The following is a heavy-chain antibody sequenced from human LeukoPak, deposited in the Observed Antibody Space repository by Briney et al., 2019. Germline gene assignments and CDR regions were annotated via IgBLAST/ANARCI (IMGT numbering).Heavy chain of an antibody. V-gene: IGHV1-24*01. Sequence: GASVKVSCKASGYTFTSYYMHWVRQAPGKVLEWMGGFDPEDGETIYAQKFQGRVTMTEDTSTDTAYMELSSLRSEDTAVYYCATVGAAAGKTYYFDYWGQGTLVTVSS. CDR3: ATVGAAAGKTYYFDY. CDR2: FDPEDGET. J-gene: IGHJ4*02. D-gene: IGHD6-13*01. CDR1: GYTFTSYY.